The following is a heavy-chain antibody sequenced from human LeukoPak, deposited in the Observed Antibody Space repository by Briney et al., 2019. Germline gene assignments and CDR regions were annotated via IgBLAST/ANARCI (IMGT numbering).Heavy chain of an antibody. CDR1: GFTFSSYG. CDR2: IRYDGSNK. V-gene: IGHV3-30*02. J-gene: IGHJ4*02. CDR3: AKDPQKWESYFDY. D-gene: IGHD1-26*01. Sequence: PGGSLRLSCAASGFTFSSYGMHWVRQAPGKGLEWVAFIRYDGSNKYYADFVKGRFTISRDKSKNTLYLQMNSLRAEDTAVYYCAKDPQKWESYFDYWGQGTLVTVSS.